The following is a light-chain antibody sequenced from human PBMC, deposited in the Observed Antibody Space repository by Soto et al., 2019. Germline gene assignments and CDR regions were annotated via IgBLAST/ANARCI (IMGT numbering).Light chain of an antibody. CDR1: SSDVGSYDL. Sequence: QSALTQPASVSGPPGQSILLPCNGGSSDVGSYDLVSWYRQDPGKAPRVIIFEGTKQPSGVSHRSPASPSGNTASLAMAGLQSEEEASYYYGSYGASRTYVFDPGNKVAVL. CDR2: EGT. V-gene: IGLV2-23*01. J-gene: IGLJ1*01. CDR3: GSYGASRTYV.